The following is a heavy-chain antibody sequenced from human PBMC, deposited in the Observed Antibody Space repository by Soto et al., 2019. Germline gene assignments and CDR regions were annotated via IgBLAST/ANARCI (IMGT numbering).Heavy chain of an antibody. CDR3: ARWPQYSRSNYYYGMDV. CDR2: INPNSGGT. J-gene: IGHJ6*02. V-gene: IGHV1-2*04. Sequence: ASVKVSCKASGYTFTGYYMHWVRQAPGQGLEWMGWINPNSGGTNYAQKFQGWVTMTRDTSISTAYMELSRLRSDDTAVYYCARWPQYSRSNYYYGMDVWGQGTMVTVSS. CDR1: GYTFTGYY. D-gene: IGHD6-6*01.